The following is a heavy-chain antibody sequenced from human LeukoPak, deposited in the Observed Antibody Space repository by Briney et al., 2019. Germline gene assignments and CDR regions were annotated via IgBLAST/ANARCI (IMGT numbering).Heavy chain of an antibody. D-gene: IGHD1-26*01. Sequence: GSSVTVPYKASRYSLLSHYLHFVQQAPGQGLEWMGLINPSGGSTSYTQMFRGRVTMTRDTSTSTVYMELSSLRSEDTAVYYCVSVPASGSIQNWFAPWGQGTLVTVSS. V-gene: IGHV1-46*01. J-gene: IGHJ5*02. CDR2: INPSGGST. CDR3: VSVPASGSIQNWFAP. CDR1: RYSLLSHY.